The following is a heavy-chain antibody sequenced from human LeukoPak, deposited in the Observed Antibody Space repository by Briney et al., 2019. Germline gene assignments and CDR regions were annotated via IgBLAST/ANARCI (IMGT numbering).Heavy chain of an antibody. CDR2: FYYSGSS. J-gene: IGHJ5*02. CDR1: GGSISSYY. V-gene: IGHV4-39*01. Sequence: SETLSLTCTVSGGSISSYYWSWIRQPPGKGLEWIGSFYYSGSSYYNPSLKSRVTISVDTSKNQFSLKVNSVTAADTAVYYCARQGFRSTWFDPWGQGTLVTVSS. CDR3: ARQGFRSTWFDP.